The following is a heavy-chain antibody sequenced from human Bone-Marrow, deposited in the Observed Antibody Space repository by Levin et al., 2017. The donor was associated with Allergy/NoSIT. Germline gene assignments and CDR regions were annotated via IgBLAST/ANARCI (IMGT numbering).Heavy chain of an antibody. V-gene: IGHV3-23*01. CDR1: AFSSTPYG. CDR2: ISGIGSSV. D-gene: IGHD3-3*02. Sequence: PGGSLRLSCSASAFSSTPYGVTWVRQAPGKGLEWVAAISGIGSSVFYEDSVRGRFTISRDTSQRALFHLQMNSLRVEDTAVYYCAKMEGRNLLAFRLWRGSVYYFDNWGQGTLVTVSS. J-gene: IGHJ4*02. CDR3: AKMEGRNLLAFRLWRGSVYYFDN.